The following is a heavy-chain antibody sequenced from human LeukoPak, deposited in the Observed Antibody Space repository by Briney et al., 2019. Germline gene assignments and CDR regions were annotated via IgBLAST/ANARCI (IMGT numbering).Heavy chain of an antibody. Sequence: MPSETLSLTCAVSGYSISSSSYYWGWIRQPPGKGLEWIGSIYYSGTTYYNPSLKSRVTISVDTSKNQFSLKLSSVTAADTAVYYCARHFRRGGITGPDSSSWYKGLNWFDPWGQGTLVTVSS. J-gene: IGHJ5*02. CDR1: GYSISSSSYY. CDR2: IYYSGTT. V-gene: IGHV4-39*01. D-gene: IGHD6-13*01. CDR3: ARHFRRGGITGPDSSSWYKGLNWFDP.